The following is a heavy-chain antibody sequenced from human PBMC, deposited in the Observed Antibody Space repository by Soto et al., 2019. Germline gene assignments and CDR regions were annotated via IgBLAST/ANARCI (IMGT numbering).Heavy chain of an antibody. CDR1: GASISSGTYY. D-gene: IGHD3-16*01. J-gene: IGHJ5*02. Sequence: QVHLQESRPGLVKASETQSLTCTVFGASISSGTYYWTWIRQAPGKGLEWVGHIYYTGSTNYNPALNDRVTISVDTSKNHFSLQLTSVAAADTAVYYCARVAGFSYASTWFDIWGQGTLVTVSS. V-gene: IGHV4-61*03. CDR2: IYYTGST. CDR3: ARVAGFSYASTWFDI.